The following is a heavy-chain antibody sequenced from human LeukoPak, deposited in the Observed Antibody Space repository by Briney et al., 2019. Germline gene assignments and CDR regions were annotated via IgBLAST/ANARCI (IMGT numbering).Heavy chain of an antibody. CDR3: ARGYGSGSYYYYYYMDV. V-gene: IGHV3-21*01. CDR2: ISISSNYI. D-gene: IGHD3-10*01. J-gene: IGHJ6*03. CDR1: GFTFSRYS. Sequence: GGSLRLSCAASGFTFSRYSMNWVRQAPGKGLEWVSSISISSNYIYYADSVKGRFTISRDNAKNSLYLQMNSLRAEDTAVYYCARGYGSGSYYYYYYMDVWGKGTTVTISS.